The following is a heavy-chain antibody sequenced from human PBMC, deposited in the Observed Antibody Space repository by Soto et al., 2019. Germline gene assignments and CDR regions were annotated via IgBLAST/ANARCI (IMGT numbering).Heavy chain of an antibody. D-gene: IGHD2-15*01. CDR3: AKALGYCSGGSCYSDSPLRAFEI. Sequence: GGSLRLSCAASGFTFSSYAMSWVRQAPGKGLEWVSAISGSGGSTYYADSVKGRFTISRDNSKNTLYLQMNSLRAEDTAVYYCAKALGYCSGGSCYSDSPLRAFEIWGQGTMVTVSS. V-gene: IGHV3-23*01. CDR1: GFTFSSYA. CDR2: ISGSGGST. J-gene: IGHJ3*02.